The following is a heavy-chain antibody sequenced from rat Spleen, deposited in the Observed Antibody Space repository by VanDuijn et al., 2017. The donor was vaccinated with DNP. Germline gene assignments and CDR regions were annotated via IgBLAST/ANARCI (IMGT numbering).Heavy chain of an antibody. CDR2: ISYEGSSI. Sequence: EVQLVESGGGLVQPGGSLKLSCAASGFTFSNYGMAWVRQAPKKGLEWVASISYEGSSIHYGNSVKGRFTISRDTAKSTLYLQMDSLRSEETATYYCAKAGGYSPWYFDYWGQGVMVTVSS. CDR3: AKAGGYSPWYFDY. V-gene: IGHV5-22*01. J-gene: IGHJ2*01. D-gene: IGHD1-11*01. CDR1: GFTFSNYG.